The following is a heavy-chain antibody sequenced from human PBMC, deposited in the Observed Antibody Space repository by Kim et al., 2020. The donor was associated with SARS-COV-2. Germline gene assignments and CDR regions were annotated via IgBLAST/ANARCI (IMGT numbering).Heavy chain of an antibody. CDR3: ARDKDDYTLLYYYYMDV. Sequence: ASVKVSCKASGYTFTGYYMHWVRQAPGQGLEWMGRINPNSGGTNYAQKFQGRVTMTRDTSISTAYMELSRLRSDDTAVYYCARDKDDYTLLYYYYMDVWGKGTTVTVSS. V-gene: IGHV1-2*06. J-gene: IGHJ6*03. CDR2: INPNSGGT. D-gene: IGHD3-16*01. CDR1: GYTFTGYY.